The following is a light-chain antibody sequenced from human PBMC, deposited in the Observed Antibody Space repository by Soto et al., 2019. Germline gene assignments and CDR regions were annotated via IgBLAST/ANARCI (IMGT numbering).Light chain of an antibody. J-gene: IGKJ1*01. V-gene: IGKV1-5*01. CDR3: QQYNGHST. CDR2: DVS. Sequence: DIQMTQSPSTLSASVGARVPITCRASQTVTRWLAWYQQKPGKAPKLLIYDVSTLESGVPSRFSGSGSGTEFTLTISSLQPEDFATYFCQQYNGHSTFGQGTKVDIK. CDR1: QTVTRW.